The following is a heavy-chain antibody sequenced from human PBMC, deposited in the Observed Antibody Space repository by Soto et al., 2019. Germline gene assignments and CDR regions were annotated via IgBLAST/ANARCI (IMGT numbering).Heavy chain of an antibody. CDR3: TRLIGDFWSGYPSPNFDY. J-gene: IGHJ4*02. D-gene: IGHD3-3*01. CDR2: IRSKANSYAT. V-gene: IGHV3-73*01. CDR1: GFTFSGSA. Sequence: GGSLRLSCAASGFTFSGSAMHWVRQASGKGPEWVGRIRSKANSYATAYAASVKGRFTISRDDSKNTAYLQMNSLKTEDTAVYYCTRLIGDFWSGYPSPNFDYWGQGTLVTVSS.